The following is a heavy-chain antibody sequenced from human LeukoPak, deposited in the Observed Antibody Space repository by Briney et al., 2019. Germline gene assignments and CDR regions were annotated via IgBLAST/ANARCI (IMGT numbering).Heavy chain of an antibody. Sequence: SETLSLTCAIYGGSFSGYYWSWIRQPPGKGLEWIGEINHSGSTNYNPSLKSRVTISVDTSKNQFSLKLSSVAAADTAVFYCARSHNIVATIFDYWGQGTLVTVSS. J-gene: IGHJ4*02. V-gene: IGHV4-34*01. CDR1: GGSFSGYY. CDR3: ARSHNIVATIFDY. CDR2: INHSGST. D-gene: IGHD5-12*01.